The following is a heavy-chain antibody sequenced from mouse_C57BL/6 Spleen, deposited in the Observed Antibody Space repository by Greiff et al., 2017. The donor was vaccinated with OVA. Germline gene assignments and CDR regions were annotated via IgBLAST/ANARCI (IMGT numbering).Heavy chain of an antibody. Sequence: QVQLQQPGAELVKPGASVKLSCKASGYTFTSYWMQWVKQRPGQGLEWIGEIDPSDSYTNYNQKFKGKATLTVDTSSSTAYMQLSSLTSEDSAVYYCARGSSYPYWYFYVWGTGTTVTVSS. CDR3: ARGSSYPYWYFYV. V-gene: IGHV1-50*01. J-gene: IGHJ1*03. CDR1: GYTFTSYW. CDR2: IDPSDSYT. D-gene: IGHD1-1*01.